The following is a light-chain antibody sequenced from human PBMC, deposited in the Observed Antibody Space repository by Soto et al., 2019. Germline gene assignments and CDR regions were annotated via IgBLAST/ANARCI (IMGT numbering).Light chain of an antibody. Sequence: DIQMTQSPSTLSASVGDRVTITCRASQTIRSWLAWYQQRPGKAPKTLIYQASSLESGVPARFSGSGSGTEFTLTISSLQADDVATYYCQQYNSYPHTFGQGTKLEI. CDR3: QQYNSYPHT. CDR1: QTIRSW. CDR2: QAS. J-gene: IGKJ2*01. V-gene: IGKV1-5*03.